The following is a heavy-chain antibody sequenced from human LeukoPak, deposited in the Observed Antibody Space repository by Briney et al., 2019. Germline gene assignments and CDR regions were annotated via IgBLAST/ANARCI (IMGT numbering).Heavy chain of an antibody. D-gene: IGHD6-13*01. J-gene: IGHJ4*02. Sequence: GGSLRLSCAASGFTFSSYAMSWVRQAPGKGLEWVSAISGSGGSTYYADSVKGRFTISRDNSKNTLYLQMNSLRAKDTAVYYCANSIAAAGTLAFDYWGQGTLVTVSS. CDR1: GFTFSSYA. V-gene: IGHV3-23*01. CDR2: ISGSGGST. CDR3: ANSIAAAGTLAFDY.